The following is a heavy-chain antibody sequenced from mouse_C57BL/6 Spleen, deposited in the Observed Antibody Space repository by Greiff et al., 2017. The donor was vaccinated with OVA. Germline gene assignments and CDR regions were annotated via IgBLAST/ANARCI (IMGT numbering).Heavy chain of an antibody. D-gene: IGHD1-1*01. CDR1: GYAFTNYL. CDR3: ARRYYGSSYGAMDY. J-gene: IGHJ4*01. V-gene: IGHV1-54*01. CDR2: INPGSGGT. Sequence: QVQLQQSGAELVRPGTSVKVSCKASGYAFTNYLIEWVKQRPGQGLEWIGVINPGSGGTNYNEKFKGKATLTADKSSSTAYMQLSSLTSEDSAVYFCARRYYGSSYGAMDYWGQGTSVTVSS.